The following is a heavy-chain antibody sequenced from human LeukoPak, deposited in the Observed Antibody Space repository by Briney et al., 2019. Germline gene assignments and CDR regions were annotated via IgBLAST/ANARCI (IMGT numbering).Heavy chain of an antibody. J-gene: IGHJ4*02. D-gene: IGHD6-13*01. Sequence: PSETLSLTCAVYGGSFSGYYWSWIRQPPGKGLEWIGEINHSGSTNYNPSLKSRVTISVDTSKNQFSLKLSSVTAADTAVYYCARGQGGRRGRFSSSWYYFDYRGQGTLVTVSS. CDR1: GGSFSGYY. CDR2: INHSGST. CDR3: ARGQGGRRGRFSSSWYYFDY. V-gene: IGHV4-34*01.